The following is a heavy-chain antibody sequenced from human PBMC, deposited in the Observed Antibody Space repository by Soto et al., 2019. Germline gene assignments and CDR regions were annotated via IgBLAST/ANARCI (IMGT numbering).Heavy chain of an antibody. V-gene: IGHV4-4*07. CDR1: GGSISSYY. D-gene: IGHD3-10*01. CDR3: ARGPRGYVYYHGMDV. Sequence: SATLSLTCPVSGGSISSYYCSWIRQSAGKGLEWIGRIDTSGTTNYNPSLKSRVTMSVDASKNQFSLNLSSVTAADTAVYYCARGPRGYVYYHGMDVWGQGTTVTVSS. CDR2: IDTSGTT. J-gene: IGHJ6*02.